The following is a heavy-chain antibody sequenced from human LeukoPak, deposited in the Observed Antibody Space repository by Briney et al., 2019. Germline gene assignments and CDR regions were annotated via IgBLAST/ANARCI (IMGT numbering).Heavy chain of an antibody. CDR1: GDSISNYY. D-gene: IGHD3-9*01. CDR2: IYYTGST. CDR3: AKEGDYDILTGYPRRIDY. Sequence: PSETPSLTCTVSGDSISNYYWNWIRQPPGKGLEWIGYIYYTGSTNYNPSLKSRVTMSVDTSKNQFTLNLKSVTPEDTAVYYCAKEGDYDILTGYPRRIDYWGQGTLVTVSS. V-gene: IGHV4-59*01. J-gene: IGHJ4*02.